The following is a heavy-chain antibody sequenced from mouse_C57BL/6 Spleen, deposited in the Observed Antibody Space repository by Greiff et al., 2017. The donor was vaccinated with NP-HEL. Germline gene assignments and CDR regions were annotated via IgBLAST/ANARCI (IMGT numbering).Heavy chain of an antibody. CDR1: GYTFTSYW. CDR2: IVPSDSYT. V-gene: IGHV1-59*01. Sequence: QVQLLQPGAELVRPGTSVKFSCKASGYTFTSYWMHWVKQRPGQGLEWIGVIVPSDSYTNYNQKFKGKATLTVDTSSSTAYMQLSSLTSEDSAVYYCARYYYGSPYWYFDVWGTGTTVTVSS. J-gene: IGHJ1*03. D-gene: IGHD1-1*01. CDR3: ARYYYGSPYWYFDV.